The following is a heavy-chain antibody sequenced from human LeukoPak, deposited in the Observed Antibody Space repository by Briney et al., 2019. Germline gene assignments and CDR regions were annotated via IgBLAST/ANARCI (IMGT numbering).Heavy chain of an antibody. CDR1: GGSISPYY. D-gene: IGHD3-10*01. V-gene: IGHV4-34*01. CDR2: INHYGST. CDR3: ARLPDYYSRHGAPG. Sequence: SETLSLTCTVSGGSISPYYWSWIRKPPGRGLEWIGEINHYGSTNYNPSLKSRITISVDTSKNQFSLKLSSVTAADTAVYYCARLPDYYSRHGAPGWGQGTLVTVSS. J-gene: IGHJ4*02.